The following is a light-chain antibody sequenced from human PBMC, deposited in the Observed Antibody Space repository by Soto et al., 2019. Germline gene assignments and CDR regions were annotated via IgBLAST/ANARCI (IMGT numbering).Light chain of an antibody. CDR3: VLYMGSGIWV. CDR1: PGSVSTNNY. Sequence: QAVVTQEPSFSVSPGATVTLTCGLSPGSVSTNNYPSWYQQTPGQAPRTLIYSTYTRSSGVPDRFSASILGNKAALTITGAQADDESDYYCVLYMGSGIWVFGGGTKVTVL. V-gene: IGLV8-61*01. CDR2: STY. J-gene: IGLJ3*02.